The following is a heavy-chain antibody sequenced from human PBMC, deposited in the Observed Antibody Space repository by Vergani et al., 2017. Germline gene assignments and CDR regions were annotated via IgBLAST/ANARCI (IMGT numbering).Heavy chain of an antibody. CDR1: GFTFDDYA. Sequence: EVQLVESGGGLVQPGRSLRLSCAASGFTFDDYAMHWVRQAPGKGLEWVSGISWNSGSIGYADSVKGRFTIASDNAKNSLYLQMNSLRAEDTALYYCAKEAYGSGSYSSGYFDYWGQGTLVTVSS. D-gene: IGHD3-10*01. CDR3: AKEAYGSGSYSSGYFDY. V-gene: IGHV3-9*01. J-gene: IGHJ4*02. CDR2: ISWNSGSI.